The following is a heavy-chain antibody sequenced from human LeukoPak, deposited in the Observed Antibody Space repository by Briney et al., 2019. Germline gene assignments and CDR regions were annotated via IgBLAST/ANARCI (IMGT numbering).Heavy chain of an antibody. J-gene: IGHJ6*02. CDR3: ARQTGPYYYYGMDV. Sequence: ASVKVSCKASGYTFTSYGISWMRQAPGQGLEWMGWISAYNGNTNYAQKLQGRVTMTTDTSTSTAYMELRSLRSDDTAVYYCARQTGPYYYYGMDVWGQGTTVTVSS. D-gene: IGHD7-27*01. V-gene: IGHV1-18*01. CDR2: ISAYNGNT. CDR1: GYTFTSYG.